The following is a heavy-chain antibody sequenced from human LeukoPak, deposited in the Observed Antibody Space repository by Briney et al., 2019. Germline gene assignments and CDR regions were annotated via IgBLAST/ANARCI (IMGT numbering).Heavy chain of an antibody. V-gene: IGHV3-23*01. J-gene: IGHJ4*02. CDR3: AKDPRPGPFGDSTEADY. CDR2: ISGSGGST. Sequence: GGSLRLSCAASGFTFSSYAMSWVRQAPGKGLEWVSAISGSGGSTYYADSVKGRFTISRDNSKNTLYLQMNSLRAEDTAVYYCAKDPRPGPFGDSTEADYWGQGTLVTASS. CDR1: GFTFSSYA. D-gene: IGHD3-22*01.